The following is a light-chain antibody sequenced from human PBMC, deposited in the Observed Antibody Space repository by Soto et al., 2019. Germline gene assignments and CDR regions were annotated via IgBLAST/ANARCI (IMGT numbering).Light chain of an antibody. Sequence: DIQMTQSPSTLSASVGDRVVITCRASQTISQWLAWYQQKPGKAPRFLIYDASTLESGVPSRFSGSGSGTEFTLTISSLQPDDIATYYCQHYNSYSEALGQGTKVDIK. CDR3: QHYNSYSEA. CDR1: QTISQW. CDR2: DAS. V-gene: IGKV1-5*01. J-gene: IGKJ1*01.